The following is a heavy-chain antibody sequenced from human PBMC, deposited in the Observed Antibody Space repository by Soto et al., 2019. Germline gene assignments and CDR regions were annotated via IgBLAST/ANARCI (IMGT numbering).Heavy chain of an antibody. J-gene: IGHJ6*02. CDR3: ARDPGYYYGMDV. CDR1: GFPVSSNY. CDR2: IYSGGST. Sequence: QHGGSLRLSCAASGFPVSSNYMSWVRQAPGKGLEWVSVIYSGGSTYYADSVKGRFTISRDNSKNTLYLQMNSLRAEDTAVYYCARDPGYYYGMDVWGQGTTVTVSS. V-gene: IGHV3-66*01.